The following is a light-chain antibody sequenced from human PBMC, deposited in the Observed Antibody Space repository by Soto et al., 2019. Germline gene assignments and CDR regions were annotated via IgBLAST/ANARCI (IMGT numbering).Light chain of an antibody. CDR3: QQYGSSVS. J-gene: IGKJ5*01. CDR2: DAS. V-gene: IGKV1-5*01. CDR1: QTIFNW. Sequence: DIQMTQSPSTLSASVGDRVTITCRASQTIFNWLAWYQRKPGRAPNLLIYDASSLQSGVPSTFSGSGSGTDFTLTISRLEPEDFAVYYCQQYGSSVSFGQGTRLEIK.